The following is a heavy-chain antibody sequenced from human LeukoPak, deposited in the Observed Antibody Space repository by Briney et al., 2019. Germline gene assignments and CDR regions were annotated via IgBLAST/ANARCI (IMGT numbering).Heavy chain of an antibody. CDR2: ISYDGSNK. J-gene: IGHJ4*02. CDR1: GFTFSSYG. Sequence: GRSLRLSCAASGFTFSSYGMHWVRQAPGKGLEWVAVISYDGSNKYYADSVKGRFTISRDNSKNTLYLQMNSLGAGDTAVYYCANLPRGSSDYWGQGTLVTVSS. CDR3: ANLPRGSSDY. V-gene: IGHV3-30*18.